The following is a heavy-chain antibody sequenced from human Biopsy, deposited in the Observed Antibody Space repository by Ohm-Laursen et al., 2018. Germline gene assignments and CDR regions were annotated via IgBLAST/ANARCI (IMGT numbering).Heavy chain of an antibody. CDR2: IFYRGNT. CDR1: GGSISNNNYY. V-gene: IGHV4-39*01. J-gene: IGHJ5*02. D-gene: IGHD3-22*01. Sequence: GTLSLTCPVSGGSISNNNYYWGWIRQPPGKGLEWIGSIFYRGNTHYKPSLKIRVNISVDTSKNQFSLKLNSVTAADTAVYYCARDYDTSGYYYVSWGQGTLVTVSS. CDR3: ARDYDTSGYYYVS.